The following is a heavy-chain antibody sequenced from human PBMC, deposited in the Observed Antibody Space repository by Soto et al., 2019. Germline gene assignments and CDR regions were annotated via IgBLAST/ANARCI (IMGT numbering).Heavy chain of an antibody. D-gene: IGHD3-3*01. CDR2: ISWNSGSI. CDR1: GFTFDDYA. CDR3: AKDIGFLEWYSDFYFDY. J-gene: IGHJ4*02. V-gene: IGHV3-9*01. Sequence: EVQLVESGGSLVQPGRSLRLSCAASGFTFDDYAMHWVRQAPGKGLEWVSGISWNSGSIGYADSVKGRFTISRDNAKNSLYLQMNSLRAEDTALYYCAKDIGFLEWYSDFYFDYWGQGTLVTVSS.